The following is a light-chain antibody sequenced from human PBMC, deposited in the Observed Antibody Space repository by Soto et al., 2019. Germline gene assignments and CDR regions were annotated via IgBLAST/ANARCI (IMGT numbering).Light chain of an antibody. CDR3: QQYNNWPPWT. CDR2: GAS. CDR1: QSVSSN. V-gene: IGKV3-15*01. Sequence: EVVMTQSPPTLSVSPGERATLSCRASQSVSSNLALYQQKPGQAPRLLIYGASTRATGIPARFSGSGSGTEFTLTISSLQSEDFALYYCQQYNNWPPWTFGQGTKVEIK. J-gene: IGKJ1*01.